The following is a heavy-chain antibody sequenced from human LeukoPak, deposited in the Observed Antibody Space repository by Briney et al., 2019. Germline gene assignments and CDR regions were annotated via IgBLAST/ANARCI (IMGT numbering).Heavy chain of an antibody. J-gene: IGHJ4*02. CDR1: GFSLSTSGVG. CDR3: AQLILDYDYVWGSYRSAKVAHFDY. CDR2: IYWDDDK. Sequence: KVSGPTLVNPTQTLTLTCTFSGFSLSTSGVGVGWIRQPPGKALEWLALIYWDDDKRYSPSLKSRLTITKDTSKNQVVLTMTNMDPVDTATYYCAQLILDYDYVWGSYRSAKVAHFDYWGQGTLVTVSS. V-gene: IGHV2-5*02. D-gene: IGHD3-16*02.